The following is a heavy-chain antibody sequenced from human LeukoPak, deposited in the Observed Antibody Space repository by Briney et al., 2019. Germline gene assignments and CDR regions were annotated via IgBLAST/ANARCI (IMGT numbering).Heavy chain of an antibody. V-gene: IGHV3-21*04. CDR3: AKSAYCSSTSCYTSLGGFDP. D-gene: IGHD2-2*02. Sequence: PGGSLRLSCAASGFTFSSYSMNWVRQAPGKGLEWVSSISTSSSFIYYADSVKGRFTISRDNAKNSLYLQMNSLRAEDTAVYYCAKSAYCSSTSCYTSLGGFDPWGQGTLVTVSS. CDR1: GFTFSSYS. CDR2: ISTSSSFI. J-gene: IGHJ5*02.